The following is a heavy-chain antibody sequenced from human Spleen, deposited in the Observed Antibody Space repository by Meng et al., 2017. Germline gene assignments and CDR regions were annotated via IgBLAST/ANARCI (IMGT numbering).Heavy chain of an antibody. J-gene: IGHJ6*02. D-gene: IGHD2-2*03. CDR1: GFTFSSYA. CDR3: ARVGYCSSTSCYVYYYYYGMDV. V-gene: IGHV3-21*01. Sequence: GESLKISCAASGFTFSSYAMSWVRQAPGKGLEWVSSISSSSSYIYYADSVKGRFTISRDNAKNSLYLQVNSLRAEDTAVYYCARVGYCSSTSCYVYYYYYGMDVWGQGTMVTVSS. CDR2: ISSSSSYI.